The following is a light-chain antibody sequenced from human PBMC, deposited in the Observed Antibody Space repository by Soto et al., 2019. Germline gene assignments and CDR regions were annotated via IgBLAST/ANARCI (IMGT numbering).Light chain of an antibody. Sequence: QSVLTQPASVSGSPGQSITISCTGTSSDVGGYNYVSWYQQHPGKAPKLMIYEVSNRPSGVSNRFSGSKSGNTASLTISGLQDEEEAAYYCSSYTSSSTGVFGTGTKVTV. V-gene: IGLV2-14*01. CDR3: SSYTSSSTGV. CDR1: SSDVGGYNY. J-gene: IGLJ1*01. CDR2: EVS.